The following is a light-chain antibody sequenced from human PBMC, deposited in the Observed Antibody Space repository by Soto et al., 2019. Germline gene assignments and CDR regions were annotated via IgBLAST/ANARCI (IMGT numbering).Light chain of an antibody. CDR3: SSFAGNNNLV. CDR1: SSDVGGYNY. Sequence: QLVLTQPPSASGSPGRSVTISCTGTSSDVGGYNYVSWYQQHPGKAPKLMISEVSKRPSGVPDRFSGSKSGNTASLTVSGLQAEDEADYYCSSFAGNNNLVFGGGTKVTVL. J-gene: IGLJ2*01. CDR2: EVS. V-gene: IGLV2-8*01.